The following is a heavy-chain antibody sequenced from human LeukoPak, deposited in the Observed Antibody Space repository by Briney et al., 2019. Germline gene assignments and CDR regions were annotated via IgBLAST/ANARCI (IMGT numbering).Heavy chain of an antibody. CDR1: GFTFSSYG. D-gene: IGHD4/OR15-4a*01. CDR3: ARRAGAYSHPYDY. Sequence: GGSLRLSCAASGFTFSSYGMSWVRQAPGKGLEWVSFIFSSTHYSDSVKGRFTISRDNSKNTLYLQMNSLRAEDTAVYYCARRAGAYSHPYDYWGQGTLVTVSS. V-gene: IGHV3-53*01. J-gene: IGHJ4*02. CDR2: IFSST.